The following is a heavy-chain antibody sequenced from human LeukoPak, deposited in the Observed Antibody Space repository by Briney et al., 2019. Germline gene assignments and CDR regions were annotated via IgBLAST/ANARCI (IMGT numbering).Heavy chain of an antibody. CDR3: AKPTDQSSNCFDP. J-gene: IGHJ5*02. Sequence: GGSLRLSCAASGFTFSSYWMTWVRQAPGKGLEWVANINDDGSDANYVDSVKGRFTVSRDNSKNTLYLQMNSLRPEDTAVYYCAKPTDQSSNCFDPWGQGTLVTVSS. CDR1: GFTFSSYW. CDR2: INDDGSDA. D-gene: IGHD1-14*01. V-gene: IGHV3-7*01.